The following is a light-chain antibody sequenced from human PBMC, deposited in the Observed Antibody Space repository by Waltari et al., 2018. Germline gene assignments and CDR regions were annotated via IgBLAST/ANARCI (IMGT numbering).Light chain of an antibody. V-gene: IGKV3-15*01. CDR3: QQYNKWLGYS. Sequence: IVMTQSPATLSLSPGERATLPCSASQSIGTNLAWFQEKPGQAPRLLIYGASTRATGVPARFSGSGSGTDFTLVISSLQSEDFAVYYCQQYNKWLGYSFGQGTKLEIK. CDR2: GAS. CDR1: QSIGTN. J-gene: IGKJ2*01.